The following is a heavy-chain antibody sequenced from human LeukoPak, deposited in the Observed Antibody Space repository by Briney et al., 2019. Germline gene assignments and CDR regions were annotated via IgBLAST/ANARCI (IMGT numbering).Heavy chain of an antibody. CDR1: GYTFTSYD. V-gene: IGHV1-18*01. D-gene: IGHD3-10*01. J-gene: IGHJ5*02. Sequence: GASVKVSCKASGYTFTSYDISWVRQAPGQGLEWMGWISAYNGNTNYAQKLQGRVTMTTDTSTSTAYMELRSLRSDDTAVYYCARYSYGSGSYPTDWFDPWGQGTLVTVSS. CDR2: ISAYNGNT. CDR3: ARYSYGSGSYPTDWFDP.